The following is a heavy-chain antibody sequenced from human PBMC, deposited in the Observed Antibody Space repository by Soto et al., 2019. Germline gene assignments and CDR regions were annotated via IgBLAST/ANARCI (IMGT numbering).Heavy chain of an antibody. Sequence: QVQLQESGPGLVKPSQTLSLTCTVSGGSISSGGYYWSWIRQHPGKGLEWIGYIYYSGSTYYHPSLESRVTITVDTSKNQCSLKLSSVTAADRAVYYCARDRPGYSSGWYWYYWGQGTLVTVSS. J-gene: IGHJ4*02. CDR3: ARDRPGYSSGWYWYY. V-gene: IGHV4-31*03. CDR1: GGSISSGGYY. D-gene: IGHD6-19*01. CDR2: IYYSGST.